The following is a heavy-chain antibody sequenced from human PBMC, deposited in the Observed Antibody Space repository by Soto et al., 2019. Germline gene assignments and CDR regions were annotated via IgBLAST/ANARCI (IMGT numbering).Heavy chain of an antibody. Sequence: PXASLKISGKGCGYSFTSYGISWVRQMPGKGLEWMGRIDPSDSYTNYSPSFQGHVTISADKSISTAYLQWSSLKASDTAMYYCARHDRGSGSYYKGDNWFDPWGQGTLVTASS. V-gene: IGHV5-10-1*01. CDR1: GYSFTSYG. J-gene: IGHJ5*02. D-gene: IGHD3-10*01. CDR2: IDPSDSYT. CDR3: ARHDRGSGSYYKGDNWFDP.